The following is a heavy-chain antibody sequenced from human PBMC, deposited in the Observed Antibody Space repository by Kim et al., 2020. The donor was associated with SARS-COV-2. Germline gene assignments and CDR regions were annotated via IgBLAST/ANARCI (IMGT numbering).Heavy chain of an antibody. CDR1: GYTFTSYD. D-gene: IGHD2-2*02. CDR3: ARIYCSSTSCYKDYYYYGMDV. CDR2: MNPNSGNT. Sequence: ASVKVSCKASGYTFTSYDINWVRQATGQGLEWMGWMNPNSGNTGYAQKFQGRVTMTRNTSISTAYMELSSLRSEDTAVYYCARIYCSSTSCYKDYYYYGMDVWGQGTTVTVSS. J-gene: IGHJ6*02. V-gene: IGHV1-8*01.